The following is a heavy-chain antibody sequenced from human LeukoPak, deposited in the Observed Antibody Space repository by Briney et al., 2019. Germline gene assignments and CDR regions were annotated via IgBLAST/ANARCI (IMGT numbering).Heavy chain of an antibody. Sequence: WASVKVSCKASGYTFTSYGISWVRQAPGQGLEWMGWISAYNGNTNYAQKLQGRVTKTTDTSTSTAYMELRSLRSDDTAVYYCARDRGPGVLAAAGTALPFDPWGQGTLVTVSS. D-gene: IGHD6-13*01. J-gene: IGHJ5*02. V-gene: IGHV1-18*01. CDR3: ARDRGPGVLAAAGTALPFDP. CDR1: GYTFTSYG. CDR2: ISAYNGNT.